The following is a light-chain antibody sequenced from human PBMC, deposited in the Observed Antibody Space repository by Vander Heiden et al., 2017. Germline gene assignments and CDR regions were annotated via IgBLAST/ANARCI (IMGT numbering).Light chain of an antibody. CDR3: QQCSSRPYT. CDR1: QSVLYSSNNKNC. J-gene: IGKJ2*01. Sequence: DIVMTQSPDSLAVSLGERATINCKSSQSVLYSSNNKNCLTWYQRKPGQPPRLLIYWASTRQSGVPDRFSGSDSGTDFTLTISSLQAEDVAVYYCQQCSSRPYTFGQGTKLEIK. CDR2: WAS. V-gene: IGKV4-1*01.